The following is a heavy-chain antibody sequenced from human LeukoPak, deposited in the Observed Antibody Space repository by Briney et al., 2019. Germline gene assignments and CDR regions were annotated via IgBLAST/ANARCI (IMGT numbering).Heavy chain of an antibody. D-gene: IGHD1-26*01. J-gene: IGHJ4*02. CDR2: ISAYNGNT. CDR1: GYTLTSYG. V-gene: IGHV1-18*01. Sequence: ASVKVSCKASGYTLTSYGISWVRQAPGQGLEWMGWISAYNGNTNYAQKFQQRVTITRDMSTSTAYMELSSLRSEDTAVYYCAAGPVGANDYWGQGTLVTVSS. CDR3: AAGPVGANDY.